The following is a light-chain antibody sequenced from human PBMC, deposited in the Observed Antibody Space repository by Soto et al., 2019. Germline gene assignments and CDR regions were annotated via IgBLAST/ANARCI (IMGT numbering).Light chain of an antibody. V-gene: IGLV2-14*01. CDR1: SSDVGGYNY. CDR3: SSYTSTSTFV. CDR2: DVT. J-gene: IGLJ1*01. Sequence: QSVLTHPASLSGSPGQSITITCTGTSSDVGGYNYVSWYQQYPGKAPKLMIYDVTNRPPGVSNRYSGSKSGNTASLTISGLQAEDEADYYCSSYTSTSTFVFGTGTKVTVL.